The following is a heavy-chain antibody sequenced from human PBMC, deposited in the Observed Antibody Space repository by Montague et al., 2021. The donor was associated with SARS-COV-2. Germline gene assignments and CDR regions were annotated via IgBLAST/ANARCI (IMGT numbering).Heavy chain of an antibody. Sequence: PALVKLTQTLTLTCTFSGFSLSTSGMCVSWIRQPPGKALEWLALIDWDDDKYYSTSLKTRLTISKDTSKNQVVLTMTNMDPVDTATYYCARTYYDILPNLYYFDYWGQGTLVTVSS. V-gene: IGHV2-70*01. J-gene: IGHJ4*02. CDR2: IDWDDDK. CDR3: ARTYYDILPNLYYFDY. D-gene: IGHD3-9*01. CDR1: GFSLSTSGMC.